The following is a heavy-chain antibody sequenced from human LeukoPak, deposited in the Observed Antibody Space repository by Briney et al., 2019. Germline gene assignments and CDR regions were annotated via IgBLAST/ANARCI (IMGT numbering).Heavy chain of an antibody. CDR1: GYRFSTYW. Sequence: GESLKISGKGPGYRFSTYWIGWVRQMPGKGLEWMGIIYPGDSDTRYSPSSQGQVTISADKSISTAYLHWSSLRASDTAMYYCARHASAFDIWGQGTMVTVSS. CDR3: ARHASAFDI. CDR2: IYPGDSDT. J-gene: IGHJ3*02. V-gene: IGHV5-51*01.